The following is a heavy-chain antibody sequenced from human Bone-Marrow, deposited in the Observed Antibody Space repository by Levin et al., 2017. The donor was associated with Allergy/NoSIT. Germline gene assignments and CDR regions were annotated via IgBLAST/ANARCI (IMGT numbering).Heavy chain of an antibody. CDR3: ARALSGYYYDSSGYYLGRLHYYYYYGMDV. V-gene: IGHV3-13*04. Sequence: PGGSLRLSCAASGFTFSSYDMHWVRQATGKGLEWVSAIGTAGDTYYPGSVKGRFTISRENAKNSLYLQMNSLRAGDTAVYYCARALSGYYYDSSGYYLGRLHYYYYYGMDVWGQGTTVTVSS. CDR2: IGTAGDT. D-gene: IGHD3-22*01. J-gene: IGHJ6*02. CDR1: GFTFSSYD.